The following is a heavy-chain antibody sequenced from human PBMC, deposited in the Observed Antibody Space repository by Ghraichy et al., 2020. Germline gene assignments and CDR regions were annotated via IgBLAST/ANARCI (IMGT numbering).Heavy chain of an antibody. D-gene: IGHD3-10*01. CDR2: ISFRGTT. Sequence: SETLSLTCNVSGASISNGGYSWSWIRQPPGKGLEWIGYISFRGTTFYNPSLRSRVTISVDTSENQFSLKLTSMTAADTADYYCAPDVYVGAGCYHPSTWGQGTLVTVSS. V-gene: IGHV4-30-4*07. CDR3: APDVYVGAGCYHPST. CDR1: GASISNGGYS. J-gene: IGHJ5*02.